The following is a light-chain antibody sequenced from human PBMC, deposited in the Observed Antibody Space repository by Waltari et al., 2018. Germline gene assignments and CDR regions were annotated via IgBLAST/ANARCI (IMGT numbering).Light chain of an antibody. Sequence: QSALTQPASVSGSPGQSITISCTGTSSHVGGYNSVSWYQQHPGKAPKFMIYDVSKRPSGVSNRFSGSKSGNTASLTISGLQAEDEADYYCSSYTSSSTWVFGGGTKLTVL. J-gene: IGLJ3*02. CDR1: SSHVGGYNS. CDR2: DVS. V-gene: IGLV2-14*01. CDR3: SSYTSSSTWV.